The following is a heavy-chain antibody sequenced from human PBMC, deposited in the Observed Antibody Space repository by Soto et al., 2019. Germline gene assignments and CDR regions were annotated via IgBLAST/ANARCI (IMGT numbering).Heavy chain of an antibody. V-gene: IGHV4-59*01. J-gene: IGHJ4*02. Sequence: SETLSLPCTVSGGSLSSYYWSWIRQPPGKGLEWIGYIYYSGSTNYNPSLKSRVTISVDTSKNQFSLKLSSVTAADTAVYYCARVTPHFLKTGIDYWGQGTLVTVSS. CDR1: GGSLSSYY. CDR3: ARVTPHFLKTGIDY. CDR2: IYYSGST.